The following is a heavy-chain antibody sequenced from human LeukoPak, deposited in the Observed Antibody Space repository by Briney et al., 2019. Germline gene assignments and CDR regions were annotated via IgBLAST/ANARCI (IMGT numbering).Heavy chain of an antibody. J-gene: IGHJ5*02. Sequence: ASETLSLTCTVAGGSINSYYWSWIRQPPGEGLEWIGYIYYSGSTNYNPSLKSRVTISVDTSKNQFSLKLSSVTAADTAVYYCARGRLMVYALWFDPWGQGTLVTVSS. CDR2: IYYSGST. D-gene: IGHD2-8*01. CDR3: ARGRLMVYALWFDP. CDR1: GGSINSYY. V-gene: IGHV4-59*12.